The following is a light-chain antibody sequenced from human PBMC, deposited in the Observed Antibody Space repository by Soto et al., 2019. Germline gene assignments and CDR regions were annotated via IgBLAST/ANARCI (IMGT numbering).Light chain of an antibody. Sequence: QSALTQPASVSGSPGQSITISCTGTSSDIGGYDCVSWYQHPGKAPKLMIFDVSNRPSGVSNRFSGSKSGNTASLTISGLQAEDEANYYCSSYTGSSVIFGGGTKLTVL. V-gene: IGLV2-14*03. CDR2: DVS. CDR3: SSYTGSSVI. CDR1: SSDIGGYDC. J-gene: IGLJ2*01.